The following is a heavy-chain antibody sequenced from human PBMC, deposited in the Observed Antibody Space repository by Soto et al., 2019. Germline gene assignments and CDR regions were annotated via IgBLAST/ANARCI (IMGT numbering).Heavy chain of an antibody. Sequence: QVQLVQSGAEVTKPGSSVKVSCKASGGTFSSYAISWVRQAPGQGLEWMGGIIPIFGTANYAQKFQGRVTTTPDXXTXTXXMGLRSGRYEDTDVYDCASDIAGVGNHYYYCGMDVWGRGTTVPVSS. V-gene: IGHV1-69*05. CDR2: IIPIFGTA. D-gene: IGHD6-13*01. CDR1: GGTFSSYA. J-gene: IGHJ6*02. CDR3: ASDIAGVGNHYYYCGMDV.